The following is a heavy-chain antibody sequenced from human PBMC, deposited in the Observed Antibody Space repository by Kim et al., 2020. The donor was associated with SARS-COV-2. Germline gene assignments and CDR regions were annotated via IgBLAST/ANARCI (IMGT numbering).Heavy chain of an antibody. Sequence: GGSLRLSCVTSGFTFSSHAMSWFRQASGKGLEWVSAVTGSSSTTYYSDSVKGRFTISRDNSKNTLSLQMTSLTTEDTAVYYCAKVGSGAYVGRDYFDYWGQGILVTVSS. CDR1: GFTFSSHA. CDR3: AKVGSGAYVGRDYFDY. J-gene: IGHJ4*01. CDR2: VTGSSSTT. D-gene: IGHD5-12*01. V-gene: IGHV3-23*01.